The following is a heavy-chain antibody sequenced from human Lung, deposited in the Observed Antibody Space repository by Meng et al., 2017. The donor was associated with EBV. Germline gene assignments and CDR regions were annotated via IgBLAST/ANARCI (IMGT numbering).Heavy chain of an antibody. J-gene: IGHJ4*02. CDR2: INHSGST. V-gene: IGHV4-4*02. Sequence: QVRRPGSVPGLGRPSGTLSLTCAVSGGSISSSNWWSWVRQPPGKGLEWIGEINHSGSTNYNPSLKSRVTIPVDTSKNQFSLKLSSVTAADTAVYYCARALFDYYDSSGYYDYWGQGTLVTVSS. CDR3: ARALFDYYDSSGYYDY. D-gene: IGHD3-22*01. CDR1: GGSISSSNW.